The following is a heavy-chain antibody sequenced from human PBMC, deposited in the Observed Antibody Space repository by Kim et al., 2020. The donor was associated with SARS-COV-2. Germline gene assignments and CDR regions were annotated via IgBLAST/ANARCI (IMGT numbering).Heavy chain of an antibody. D-gene: IGHD3-22*01. CDR1: GFTFDDYA. V-gene: IGHV3-9*01. Sequence: GGSLRLSCAASGFTFDDYAMHWVRQAPGKGLEWVSGISWNSGSIGYADSVKGRFTISRDNAKNSLYLQMNSLRAEDTALYYCAKDRFAHYYDSSGYLGDFDYWGQGTLVTVSS. J-gene: IGHJ4*02. CDR2: ISWNSGSI. CDR3: AKDRFAHYYDSSGYLGDFDY.